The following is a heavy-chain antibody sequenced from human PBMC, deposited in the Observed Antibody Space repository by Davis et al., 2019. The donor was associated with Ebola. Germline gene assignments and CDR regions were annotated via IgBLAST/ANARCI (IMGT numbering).Heavy chain of an antibody. J-gene: IGHJ4*02. CDR3: ARSTYGSGSQTDY. CDR2: ISYDGSNK. Sequence: PGGSLRLSCAASGFTFSSYGMHWVRQAPGKGLEWVAVISYDGSNKYYADSVKGRFTISRDNSKNTLYLQMNSLRAEDTAVYYCARSTYGSGSQTDYWGQGTLVTVSS. D-gene: IGHD3-10*01. V-gene: IGHV3-30*03. CDR1: GFTFSSYG.